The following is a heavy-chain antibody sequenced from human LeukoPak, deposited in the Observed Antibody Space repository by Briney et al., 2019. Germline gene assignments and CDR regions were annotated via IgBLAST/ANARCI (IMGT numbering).Heavy chain of an antibody. V-gene: IGHV3-23*01. Sequence: GGSLRLSCAASGFTFSSYAMSWVRQAPGKGLEWVSAISGSGGSTYYADSVKGRFTISRDNSKNTLYLQMNSLRAEDTAVYYCAGTDNYYGSGSYIMDVWGQGTTVTVSS. CDR3: AGTDNYYGSGSYIMDV. D-gene: IGHD3-10*01. J-gene: IGHJ6*02. CDR1: GFTFSSYA. CDR2: ISGSGGST.